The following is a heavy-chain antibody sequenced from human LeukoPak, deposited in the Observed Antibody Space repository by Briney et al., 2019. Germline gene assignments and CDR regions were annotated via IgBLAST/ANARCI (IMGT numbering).Heavy chain of an antibody. D-gene: IGHD5-24*01. J-gene: IGHJ4*02. Sequence: GASVKVSCKVSGYTLTELSMHWVRQAPGKGLEWMGGFDPYNGKAIYAQKFHGRVTLTEDTATDTAYMELSSLRSEDTAVYYCAKDDGWVQYANWGQGTLVTVSS. CDR3: AKDDGWVQYAN. CDR2: FDPYNGKA. CDR1: GYTLTELS. V-gene: IGHV1-24*01.